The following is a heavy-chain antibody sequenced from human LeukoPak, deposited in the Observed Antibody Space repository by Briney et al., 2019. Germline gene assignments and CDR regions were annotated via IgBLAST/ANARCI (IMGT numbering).Heavy chain of an antibody. Sequence: SETLSLTCTVSGGSISSYYWSWIRQPPGKGLEWIGYIYYSGSTNYNPSLKSRVTISVDTSKNQYSLKLSSVTAADTAVYYCARHVPTYYYDSSGPDVWGREWFDPWGQGTLVTVSS. V-gene: IGHV4-59*08. CDR2: IYYSGST. J-gene: IGHJ5*02. CDR3: ARHVPTYYYDSSGPDVWGREWFDP. D-gene: IGHD3-22*01. CDR1: GGSISSYY.